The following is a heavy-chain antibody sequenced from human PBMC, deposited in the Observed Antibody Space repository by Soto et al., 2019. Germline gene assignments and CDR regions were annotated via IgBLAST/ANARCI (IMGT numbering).Heavy chain of an antibody. CDR1: GYSFTSYW. D-gene: IGHD3-22*01. CDR3: ARHAGDSSGYYYFDY. Sequence: GESLKISVKGSGYSFTSYWIGWVRQMLGKGLEWMGIIYPGDSDTRYSPSFQGQVTISADKSISTAYLQWSSLKASDTAMYYCARHAGDSSGYYYFDYWGQGTLVTVSS. V-gene: IGHV5-51*01. CDR2: IYPGDSDT. J-gene: IGHJ4*02.